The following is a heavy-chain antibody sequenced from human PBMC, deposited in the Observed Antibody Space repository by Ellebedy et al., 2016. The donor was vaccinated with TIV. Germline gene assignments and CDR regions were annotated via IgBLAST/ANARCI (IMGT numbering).Heavy chain of an antibody. CDR2: ITPDGSYK. J-gene: IGHJ5*02. V-gene: IGHV3-30*03. CDR1: GFTFSPYG. Sequence: GESLKISCAASGFTFSPYGMPWVRQVQGKGLECVAAITPDGSYKTYADSVKGRFSVSRDNAKKTVDLQMNSLRPEDTAVYNCVRDGYSDTWDAKWFYHWGQGTLVMVSS. D-gene: IGHD5-12*01. CDR3: VRDGYSDTWDAKWFYH.